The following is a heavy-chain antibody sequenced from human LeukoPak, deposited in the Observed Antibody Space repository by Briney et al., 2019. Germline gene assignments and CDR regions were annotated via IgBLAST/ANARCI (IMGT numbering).Heavy chain of an antibody. J-gene: IGHJ4*02. D-gene: IGHD6-19*01. CDR3: ARGGAYSSDWYVDY. CDR1: GGTFSSYA. V-gene: IGHV1-69*05. CDR2: IIPIFGTA. Sequence: SVKVSCKASGGTFSSYAISWVRQAPGQGLEWMGRIIPIFGTANYAQKLQGRVTMTTDISTTTAYMELRSLSSDDTAVYYCARGGAYSSDWYVDYWGQGTLVTVSS.